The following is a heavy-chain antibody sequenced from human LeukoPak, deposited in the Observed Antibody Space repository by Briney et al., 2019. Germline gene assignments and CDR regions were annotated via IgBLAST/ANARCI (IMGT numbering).Heavy chain of an antibody. V-gene: IGHV3-15*01. J-gene: IGHJ4*02. CDR1: GFSVSDAY. CDR2: IISKSDGGTT. Sequence: GGSLRLSCAASGFSVSDAYMSWVRQTPGKRLEWIGRIISKSDGGTTDYAAPVKDRFIISRDDSKGTLYLQLNSLRTDDTAVYYCLAQYYFDYWGRGTLVTVSS. CDR3: LAQYYFDY. D-gene: IGHD5-24*01.